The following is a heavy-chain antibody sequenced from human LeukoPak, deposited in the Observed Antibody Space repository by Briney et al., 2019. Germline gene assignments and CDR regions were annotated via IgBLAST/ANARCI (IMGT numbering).Heavy chain of an antibody. Sequence: PGGSLRLSCAASGFTFSNYAMSWVRQAPGKGLEWVAVIWYDGSNKYYADSVKGRFTLSRDNSKNTLFLQMNSLRPEDTAVYFCARDLTQLALFDYWGQGTLVTVSS. V-gene: IGHV3-33*08. CDR3: ARDLTQLALFDY. CDR2: IWYDGSNK. CDR1: GFTFSNYA. D-gene: IGHD6-13*01. J-gene: IGHJ4*02.